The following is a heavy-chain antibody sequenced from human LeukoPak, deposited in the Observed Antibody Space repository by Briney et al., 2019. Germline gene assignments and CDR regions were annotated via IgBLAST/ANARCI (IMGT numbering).Heavy chain of an antibody. CDR3: ARDLIAVRPGWFDP. CDR1: GYTFTTYG. J-gene: IGHJ5*02. D-gene: IGHD6-6*01. CDR2: ISAYNGNT. V-gene: IGHV1-18*01. Sequence: ASVKVSCKASGYTFTTYGINRVRQAPGQGLEWMGWISAYNGNTNYAQKFQDRVTMTTDTSTSTAYMELRSLRSDDTAVYYCARDLIAVRPGWFDPWGQGTLVTVSS.